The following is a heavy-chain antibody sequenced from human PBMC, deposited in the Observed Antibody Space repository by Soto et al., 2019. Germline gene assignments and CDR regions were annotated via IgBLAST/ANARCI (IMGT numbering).Heavy chain of an antibody. CDR2: ISHDGNNK. CDR3: ARDDEGGSECDLGY. D-gene: IGHD1-26*01. J-gene: IGHJ4*02. V-gene: IGHV3-30-3*01. Sequence: QVQLVESGGGVVQPGRSLRLSCAASGFTFSSYVMHWVRQTPGKGLEWVAFISHDGNNKYYADSVKGRFTISRDNSENTLYRQMDSLRAEDTAVYYCARDDEGGSECDLGYWSQGTLVTVSS. CDR1: GFTFSSYV.